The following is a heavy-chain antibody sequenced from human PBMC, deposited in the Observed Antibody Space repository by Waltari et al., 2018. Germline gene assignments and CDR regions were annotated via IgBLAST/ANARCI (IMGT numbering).Heavy chain of an antibody. CDR3: ARLSGDTAMRFDP. D-gene: IGHD5-18*01. CDR1: GGSISSYY. J-gene: IGHJ5*02. V-gene: IGHV4-59*12. CDR2: IYYSGST. Sequence: QVQLQESGPGLVKPSETLSLTCTVSGGSISSYYWSWIRQPPGKGLEWIGYIYYSGSTNYNPSLKSRVTISVDTSKNQFSLKLSSVTAADTAVYYCARLSGDTAMRFDPWGQGTLVTVSS.